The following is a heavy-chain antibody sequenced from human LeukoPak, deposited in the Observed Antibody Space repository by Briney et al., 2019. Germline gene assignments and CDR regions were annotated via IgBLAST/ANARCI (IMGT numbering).Heavy chain of an antibody. CDR2: IYYSGST. J-gene: IGHJ5*02. CDR3: ARNMAGDFWSGYRRWFDP. D-gene: IGHD3-3*01. V-gene: IGHV4-59*08. CDR1: GGSISSYY. Sequence: SETLSLTCTVSGGSISSYYWSWIRQPPGKGLEWIGYIYYSGSTNYNPSLKSRVTISVDTSKNQFSLKLSSVTAADTAVYYCARNMAGDFWSGYRRWFDPWGQGTLVTVSS.